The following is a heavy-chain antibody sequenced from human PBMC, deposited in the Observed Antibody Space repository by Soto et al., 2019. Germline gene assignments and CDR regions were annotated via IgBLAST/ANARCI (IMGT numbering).Heavy chain of an antibody. J-gene: IGHJ1*01. V-gene: IGHV3-30-3*01. CDR2: ISYDGSNK. Sequence: GESLRLSCAASGFTFSSYAMHWVRQAPGKGLEWVAVISYDGSNKYYADSVKGRFTISRDNSKNTLYLQMNSLRAEDTAVYYCARAPGGQKYFQHWGQGTLVTVSS. CDR3: ARAPGGQKYFQH. CDR1: GFTFSSYA. D-gene: IGHD3-16*01.